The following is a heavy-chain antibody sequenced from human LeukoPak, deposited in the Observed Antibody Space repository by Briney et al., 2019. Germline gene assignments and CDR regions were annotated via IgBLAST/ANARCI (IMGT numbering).Heavy chain of an antibody. J-gene: IGHJ4*02. CDR3: ARARDNWDRPDY. CDR1: GFTVSSNY. Sequence: GGSLRLSCAASGFTVSSNYMSWVRQAPGKGLEWVSVIYSGGSTYYADSVKGRFTISRDNSKNTLYLQMNSLRAEDTAVYYCARARDNWDRPDYWGQGTLVTVSS. D-gene: IGHD1-20*01. CDR2: IYSGGST. V-gene: IGHV3-53*01.